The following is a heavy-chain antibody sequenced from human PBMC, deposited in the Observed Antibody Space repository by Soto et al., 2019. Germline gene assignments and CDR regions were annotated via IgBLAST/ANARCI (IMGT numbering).Heavy chain of an antibody. V-gene: IGHV3-33*01. CDR1: GFTFSSYG. CDR3: ARGPMTTVTTWGDWYFDL. D-gene: IGHD4-17*01. J-gene: IGHJ2*01. Sequence: QVQLVESGGGVVQPGRSLRLSCATSGFTFSSYGMHWVRQGPGKGLEWVAVIWYDGTNKYYADSVNGRFTISRDDSKNTLYLLMNSLRAEDTAVYYCARGPMTTVTTWGDWYFDLWGRGTLVTVSS. CDR2: IWYDGTNK.